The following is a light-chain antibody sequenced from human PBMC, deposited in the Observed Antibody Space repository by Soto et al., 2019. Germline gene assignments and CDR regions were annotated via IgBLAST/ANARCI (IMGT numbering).Light chain of an antibody. Sequence: DIQMTQSPSTLSGSVGDRVTITCRASQTISSWLAWYQQKPGKVPKLLIYDASSLKSGVSSRFSGSGSGTEFTLTISSLQPDDLATYYCQQYNSYSWTFGQGTKVDIK. V-gene: IGKV1-5*01. CDR1: QTISSW. CDR3: QQYNSYSWT. CDR2: DAS. J-gene: IGKJ1*01.